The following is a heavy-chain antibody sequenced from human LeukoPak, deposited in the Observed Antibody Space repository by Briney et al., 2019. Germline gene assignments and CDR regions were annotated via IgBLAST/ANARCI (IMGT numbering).Heavy chain of an antibody. CDR3: ARNNYYDSSGYYSK. CDR1: GYTFTGYY. CDR2: INPNSGGT. D-gene: IGHD3-22*01. V-gene: IGHV1-2*02. Sequence: ASVKVSYKASGYTFTGYYMHWVRQAPGQGLEWMGWINPNSGGTNYAQKFQGRVTMTRDTSISTAYMELSRLRSDDTAVYYCARNNYYDSSGYYSKWGQGTLVTVSS. J-gene: IGHJ4*02.